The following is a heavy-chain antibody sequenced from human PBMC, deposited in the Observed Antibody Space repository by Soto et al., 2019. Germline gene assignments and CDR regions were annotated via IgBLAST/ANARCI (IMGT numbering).Heavy chain of an antibody. V-gene: IGHV1-69*12. CDR2: IMPIFGRA. CDR3: ASWLKEAGIGGHYYYGMDV. Sequence: QVQLVQSGAEVKKPGSSVKVSCKASGGTFSNYAFSWVRQAPGQGLAWLGGIMPIFGRADYAQKFRGRVTITADESTSTAHMELSSLRSEDTAVYYCASWLKEAGIGGHYYYGMDVWGQGTTVTVSS. D-gene: IGHD6-19*01. J-gene: IGHJ6*02. CDR1: GGTFSNYA.